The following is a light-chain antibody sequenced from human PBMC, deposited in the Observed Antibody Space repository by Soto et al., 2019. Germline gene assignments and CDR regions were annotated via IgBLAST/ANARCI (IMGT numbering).Light chain of an antibody. J-gene: IGKJ3*01. CDR3: HQYGLSPPYT. V-gene: IGKV3-20*01. CDR2: GAS. Sequence: EIVLTQSPGTLSLSPGARATLSCRASQSVDSNYLAWYQLKPGQAPRLLIYGASTRATGIPDRFSGSGSGTDFTLTISRLEPEDFAVYYCHQYGLSPPYTFGPGTKVDIK. CDR1: QSVDSNY.